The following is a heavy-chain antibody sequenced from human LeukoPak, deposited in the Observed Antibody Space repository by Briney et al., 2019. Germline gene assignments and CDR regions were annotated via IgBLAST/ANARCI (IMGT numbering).Heavy chain of an antibody. D-gene: IGHD2-2*01. CDR3: ARVFCSSTSCYPGYFDY. V-gene: IGHV1-18*01. CDR1: GYTFTSYG. J-gene: IGHJ4*02. CDR2: ISAYNGNT. Sequence: ASVKVSCKASGYTFTSYGISWVRQAPGQGLEWMGWISAYNGNTNYAQKLQGRVTMTTDTSTSTAYMELRSLRSDDTAVYYCARVFCSSTSCYPGYFDYWGQGTLVTVSS.